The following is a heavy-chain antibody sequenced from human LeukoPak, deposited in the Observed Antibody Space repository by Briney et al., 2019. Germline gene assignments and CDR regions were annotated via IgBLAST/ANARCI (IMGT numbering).Heavy chain of an antibody. Sequence: SCKASGYTFTGYYMHWVRQAPGKGLEWVAVIWYDGSNKYYADSVKGRFTISRDNSKNTLYLQMNSLRAEDTAVYYCARDLGKYYDSSGYRLNPFDYWGQGTLVTVSS. CDR2: IWYDGSNK. CDR3: ARDLGKYYDSSGYRLNPFDY. V-gene: IGHV3-33*01. J-gene: IGHJ4*02. D-gene: IGHD3-22*01. CDR1: GYTFTGYY.